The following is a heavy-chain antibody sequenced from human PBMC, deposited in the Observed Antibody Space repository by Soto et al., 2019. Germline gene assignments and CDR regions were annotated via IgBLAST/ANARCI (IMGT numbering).Heavy chain of an antibody. CDR3: ARVANDFWSGYPEYYFDY. CDR2: IYYSGST. CDR1: GGSISSYY. D-gene: IGHD3-3*01. V-gene: IGHV4-59*01. Sequence: SETLSLTCTVSGGSISSYYWSWIRQPPGKGLEWIGYIYYSGSTNYNPSLKSRVTISVDTSKNQFSLKLSSVTAADTAVYYCARVANDFWSGYPEYYFDYWGQGTLVTVSS. J-gene: IGHJ4*02.